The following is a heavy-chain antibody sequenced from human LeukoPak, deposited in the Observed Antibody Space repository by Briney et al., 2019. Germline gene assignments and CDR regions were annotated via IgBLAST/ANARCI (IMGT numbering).Heavy chain of an antibody. Sequence: SETLSLTCTVSGDSISSYYWSWIRQPPGKGLEWIGYIYYSESTNSGSTNYNPSLKSRVTISVDTSKNQFSLNLSSVTAADMAVYYCARGNYYYYGMDVWGQGTTVTVSS. CDR3: ARGNYYYYGMDV. V-gene: IGHV4-59*01. CDR2: IYYSESTNSGST. CDR1: GDSISSYY. J-gene: IGHJ6*02.